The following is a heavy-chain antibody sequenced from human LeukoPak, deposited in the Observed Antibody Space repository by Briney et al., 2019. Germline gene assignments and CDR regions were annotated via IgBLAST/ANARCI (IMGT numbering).Heavy chain of an antibody. J-gene: IGHJ3*02. CDR2: ISWSSGII. V-gene: IGHV3-9*01. CDR1: GFTFDDHG. CDR3: ARSLPSIAARFLRDAFDI. D-gene: IGHD6-6*01. Sequence: GGSLRLSCAASGFTFDDHGMHWVRQAPGKGLEWVSGISWSSGIIGYADSVKGRFTISRDNAKNSLYLQMDSLRAEDTAVYYCARSLPSIAARFLRDAFDIWGQGTMVTVSS.